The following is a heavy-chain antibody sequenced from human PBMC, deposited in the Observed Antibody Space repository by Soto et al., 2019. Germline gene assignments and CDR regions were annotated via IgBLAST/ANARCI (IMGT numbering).Heavy chain of an antibody. J-gene: IGHJ6*02. V-gene: IGHV3-30-3*01. CDR2: ISYDGSNK. Sequence: GGSLRLSCAASGFTFSSYAMHWVRQAPGKGLEWVAVISYDGSNKYYADSVKGRFTISRDNSKNTLYRQMNSLRAEDTAVYYCARDMAIFGVVTPMDVWGQGTSVTVS. CDR3: ARDMAIFGVVTPMDV. D-gene: IGHD3-3*01. CDR1: GFTFSSYA.